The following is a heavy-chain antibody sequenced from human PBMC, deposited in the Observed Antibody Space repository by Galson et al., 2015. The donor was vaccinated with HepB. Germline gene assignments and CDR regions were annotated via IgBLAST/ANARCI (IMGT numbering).Heavy chain of an antibody. CDR2: ISSAGFNE. D-gene: IGHD6-19*01. V-gene: IGHV3-30*18. CDR1: GFTFSNCA. J-gene: IGHJ4*02. CDR3: VKAGASGWYVMDY. Sequence: SLRLSCAASGFTFSNCAMHWVRQAPGKGLEWVAVISSAGFNEFYADPVRGRFTISRDNAKNTLYLQMNSLRPEDTAVYYCVKAGASGWYVMDYWGQGALITVSS.